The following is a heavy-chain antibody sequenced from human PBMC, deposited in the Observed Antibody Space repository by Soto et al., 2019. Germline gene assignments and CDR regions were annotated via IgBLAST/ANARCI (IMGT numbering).Heavy chain of an antibody. CDR2: ISGSGGST. J-gene: IGHJ5*02. Sequence: GGSLRLSCAASGFTFSIYAMSWVRHAPGKGLEWVSAISGSGGSTYYADSVKGRFTISRDNSKNTLYLQMNSLRAEDTAVYYCAKEPGRSSGWDVNWFDPWGQGTLVTVSS. D-gene: IGHD6-19*01. V-gene: IGHV3-23*01. CDR1: GFTFSIYA. CDR3: AKEPGRSSGWDVNWFDP.